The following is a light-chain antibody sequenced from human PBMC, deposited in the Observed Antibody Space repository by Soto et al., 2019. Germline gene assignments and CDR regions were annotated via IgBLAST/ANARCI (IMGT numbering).Light chain of an antibody. Sequence: QCVLTQAASVSGSPGQSITISCTGTSSDVGGYNYVSWYQQHPDKAPKLMIYEVSNRPSGVSNRFSGSKSGNTASLTISGLQAEDEADYYCSSYTSSSTPYVVFGGGTKLTVL. V-gene: IGLV2-14*01. CDR2: EVS. J-gene: IGLJ2*01. CDR1: SSDVGGYNY. CDR3: SSYTSSSTPYVV.